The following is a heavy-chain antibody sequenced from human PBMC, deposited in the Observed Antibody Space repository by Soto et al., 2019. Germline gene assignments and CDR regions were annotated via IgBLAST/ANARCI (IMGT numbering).Heavy chain of an antibody. J-gene: IGHJ6*02. CDR3: ARVERFLEWLSSEEDYYGMDV. CDR1: GYTFTSYY. D-gene: IGHD3-3*01. CDR2: INPSGGST. V-gene: IGHV1-46*01. Sequence: ASVKVSCKASGYTFTSYYMHWVRQAPGQGLEWMGIINPSGGSTSYAQKFQGRVTMTRDTSTSTVYMELSSLRSEDTAVYYCARVERFLEWLSSEEDYYGMDVWGQGTTVTVSS.